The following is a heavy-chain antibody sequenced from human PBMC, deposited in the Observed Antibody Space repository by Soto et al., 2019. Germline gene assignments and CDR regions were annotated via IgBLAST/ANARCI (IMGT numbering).Heavy chain of an antibody. CDR2: ISYDGSNK. V-gene: IGHV3-30-3*01. D-gene: IGHD2-15*01. CDR1: GFTFSSYA. Sequence: QVQLVESGGGVVQPGRSLRLSCAASGFTFSSYAMHWVRQAPGKGLEWVAVISYDGSNKYYADSVKGRFTISRDNSKNTLYLQMNSLRAEDTGVYYYASEAVVVGAATQGGNFDYWGEGTLVTVSS. J-gene: IGHJ4*02. CDR3: ASEAVVVGAATQGGNFDY.